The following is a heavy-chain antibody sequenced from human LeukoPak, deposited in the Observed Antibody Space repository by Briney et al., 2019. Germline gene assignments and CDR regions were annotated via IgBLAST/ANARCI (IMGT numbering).Heavy chain of an antibody. V-gene: IGHV3-30*03. CDR1: GFTFSSYG. J-gene: IGHJ4*02. D-gene: IGHD1-26*01. Sequence: PGGSLRLSCAASGFTFSSYGMHWVRQAPGKGLEWVAVISYDGSNKYYADSVKGRFTISRDNSKNTLYLQMNSLRAEDTAVYYCATNEGKELMNFLDYWGQGTLVTVSS. CDR2: ISYDGSNK. CDR3: ATNEGKELMNFLDY.